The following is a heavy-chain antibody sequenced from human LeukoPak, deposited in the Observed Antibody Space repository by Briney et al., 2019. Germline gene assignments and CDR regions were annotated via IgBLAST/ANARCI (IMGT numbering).Heavy chain of an antibody. CDR3: AKIIAVAVYGSFDY. Sequence: GGSLRLSCAASGFTFSTYTMHWVRQAPGKGLEYVSAISGNGGSTSYANSVKGRFTISRDNSKNTLYLQMGSLRAEDTAVYYCAKIIAVAVYGSFDYWGQGTPVTVSS. J-gene: IGHJ4*02. CDR1: GFTFSTYT. CDR2: ISGNGGST. V-gene: IGHV3-64*01. D-gene: IGHD6-19*01.